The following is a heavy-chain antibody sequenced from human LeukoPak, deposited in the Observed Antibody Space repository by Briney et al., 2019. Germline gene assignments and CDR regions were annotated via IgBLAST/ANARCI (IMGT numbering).Heavy chain of an antibody. CDR2: ISSSSSYI. CDR3: ARGVLITFGGVIARYYFDY. CDR1: GFTFSSYA. D-gene: IGHD3-16*02. J-gene: IGHJ4*02. V-gene: IGHV3-21*01. Sequence: GGSLRLSCAASGFTFSSYAMNWVRQAPGKGLEWVSSISSSSSYIYYADSVKGRFTISRDNAKNSLYLQMNSLRAEDTPVYYCARGVLITFGGVIARYYFDYWGQGTLVTVSS.